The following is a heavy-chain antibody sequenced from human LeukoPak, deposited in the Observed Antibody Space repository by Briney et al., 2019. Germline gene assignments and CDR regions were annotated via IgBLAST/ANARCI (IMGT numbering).Heavy chain of an antibody. J-gene: IGHJ4*02. CDR3: ARSSGTGTFSY. V-gene: IGHV4-39*02. Sequence: SETLSLTCTVSGGSISRSTYYWAWIRQPPGKGLEWIGSVYYGRSPYFNPSLESRATISVDTSKNHFSLKMSSVTAADTAVYYCARSSGTGTFSYWGQGTLVTVSS. CDR1: GGSISRSTYY. D-gene: IGHD6-25*01. CDR2: VYYGRSP.